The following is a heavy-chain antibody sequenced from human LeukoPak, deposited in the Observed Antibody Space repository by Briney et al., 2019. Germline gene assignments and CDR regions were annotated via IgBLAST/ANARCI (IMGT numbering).Heavy chain of an antibody. D-gene: IGHD1-1*01. J-gene: IGHJ6*02. V-gene: IGHV3-23*01. Sequence: GGSLRPSCAASGFTFSSYAMSWVRQAPGKGLEWVSAISGSGGSTYYADSVKGRFTISRDNSKNTLYLQMNSLRAEDTAVYYCAKDLGATGTTHYSYGMDVWGQGTTVTVSS. CDR2: ISGSGGST. CDR1: GFTFSSYA. CDR3: AKDLGATGTTHYSYGMDV.